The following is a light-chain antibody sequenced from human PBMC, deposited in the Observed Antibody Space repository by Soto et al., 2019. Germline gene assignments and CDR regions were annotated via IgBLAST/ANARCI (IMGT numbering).Light chain of an antibody. J-gene: IGLJ1*01. V-gene: IGLV1-40*01. CDR3: QSYDSSLSGPYV. Sequence: QSVLTQPPSVSGAPGQRVTISCTGSSSNIGAGYDVHGYQQLPGTAPKLLIYGNSNRPSGVPDRFSGSKSGTSASLAITGLQAEDEADYYCQSYDSSLSGPYVFGTGPKLTVL. CDR2: GNS. CDR1: SSNIGAGYD.